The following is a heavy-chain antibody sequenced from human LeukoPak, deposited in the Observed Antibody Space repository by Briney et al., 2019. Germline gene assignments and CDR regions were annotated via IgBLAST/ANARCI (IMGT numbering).Heavy chain of an antibody. CDR1: GYTFTSYA. J-gene: IGHJ4*02. Sequence: ASVKVPCKASGYTFTSYAMSWVRQAPGQGLEWMGWINTNTGNPTYAQGFTGRFVFSLDTSVSTAYLQISSLKAEDTAVYYCARGGVVLRYFDWLFFYWGQGTLVTVSS. V-gene: IGHV7-4-1*02. CDR3: ARGGVVLRYFDWLFFY. CDR2: INTNTGNP. D-gene: IGHD3-9*01.